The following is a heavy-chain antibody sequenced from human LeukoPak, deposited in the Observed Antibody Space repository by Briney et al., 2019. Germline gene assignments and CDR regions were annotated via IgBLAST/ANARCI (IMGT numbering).Heavy chain of an antibody. Sequence: KIGESLKISCKGSGYSFTSYWIGWVRQMPGKGLEWMGIIYPGDSDTRYSPSFQGQVTISADKSISTAYLQWSSLKASDTAMYYCARSPTYYYDSSGYYDYWGQGTLVTVSS. V-gene: IGHV5-51*01. D-gene: IGHD3-22*01. J-gene: IGHJ4*02. CDR2: IYPGDSDT. CDR3: ARSPTYYYDSSGYYDY. CDR1: GYSFTSYW.